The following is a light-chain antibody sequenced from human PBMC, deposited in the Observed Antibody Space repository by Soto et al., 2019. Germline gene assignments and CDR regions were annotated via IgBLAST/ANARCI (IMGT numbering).Light chain of an antibody. CDR1: QSVRSY. J-gene: IGKJ4*01. CDR3: QQRRNWPLLT. V-gene: IGKV3-11*01. CDR2: DAS. Sequence: EIVLTQSPATLSLSPGERDTLSCRASQSVRSYLAWYRQKPGQAPRLLIYDASNRATGIPARFSGSGSGTDFTLTISSLEPEDLAVYYCQQRRNWPLLTFGGGTKVEIK.